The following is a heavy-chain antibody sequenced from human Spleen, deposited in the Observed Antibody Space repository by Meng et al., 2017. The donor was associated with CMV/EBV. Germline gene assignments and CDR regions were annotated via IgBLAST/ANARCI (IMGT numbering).Heavy chain of an antibody. CDR3: ARGNSAYDSVFFDY. Sequence: ASVKVSCKTSGYTFTGYSVQWVRQAPGQGLEWMAWRNAGNGNTKYSQEFQGRVTITTDTSASTAYMELSSLRSEDTAVYYCARGNSAYDSVFFDYWGQGTLVTVSS. J-gene: IGHJ4*02. CDR1: GYTFTGYS. V-gene: IGHV1-3*02. CDR2: RNAGNGNT. D-gene: IGHD5-12*01.